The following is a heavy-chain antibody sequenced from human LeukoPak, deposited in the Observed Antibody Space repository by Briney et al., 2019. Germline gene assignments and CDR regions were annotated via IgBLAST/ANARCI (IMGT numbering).Heavy chain of an antibody. V-gene: IGHV1-18*01. CDR3: ARIQVNWYGEVTPLSPPNYGMDV. J-gene: IGHJ6*02. CDR2: ISPYNGNT. D-gene: IGHD3-10*01. CDR1: GYTFTDDG. Sequence: ASVKVSCKASGYTFTDDGISWVRQAPGQGLEWMGWISPYNGNTKYADKVLGRVTMSTDISTTTAYMELRGLRSDDTAVYYCARIQVNWYGEVTPLSPPNYGMDVWGQGTTVIVSS.